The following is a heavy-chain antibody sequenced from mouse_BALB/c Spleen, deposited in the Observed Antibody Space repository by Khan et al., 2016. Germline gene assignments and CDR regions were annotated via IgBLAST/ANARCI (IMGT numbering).Heavy chain of an antibody. J-gene: IGHJ2*01. CDR2: INPDSSTI. CDR1: GFDFSRYW. V-gene: IGHV4-1*02. CDR3: ARLYYYGCVAY. D-gene: IGHD1-1*01. Sequence: EVQLLESGGGLVQPGGSLKLSCAASGFDFSRYWMTWVRQAPGKGLEWIGEINPDSSTINYTPSLKDKFIISRDNAKNTLYLQMSKVRSEDTALCYCARLYYYGCVAYWGQGTTLTVSS.